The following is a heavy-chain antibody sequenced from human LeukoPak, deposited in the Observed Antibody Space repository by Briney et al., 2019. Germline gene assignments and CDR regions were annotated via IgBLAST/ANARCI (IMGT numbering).Heavy chain of an antibody. CDR1: GFRFSTYG. J-gene: IGHJ4*02. CDR2: VWFDGSNS. CDR3: ARYAGSDYTGSFDL. V-gene: IGHV3-33*01. D-gene: IGHD3-10*01. Sequence: GTSLRLSCAGSGFRFSTYGMHWVRQAPGKGLEWLGYVWFDGSNSDYVDPVKGRFTISRDNSKNTVFLQMNSLRAEDTAVYHCARYAGSDYTGSFDLWGQGTQVTVSS.